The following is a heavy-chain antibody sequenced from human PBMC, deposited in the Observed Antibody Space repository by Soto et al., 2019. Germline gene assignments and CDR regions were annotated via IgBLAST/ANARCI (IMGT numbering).Heavy chain of an antibody. CDR3: AKRHYYGSGSFALAT. CDR1: GFTFSSNA. D-gene: IGHD3-10*01. J-gene: IGHJ4*03. CDR2: VSGDGYAS. V-gene: IGHV3-23*01. Sequence: EVRLLESGGGLVQPGGSLRLSCAGSGFTFSSNAMSWVRQAPGKGLEWASSVSGDGYASDYADSVKGRFTVSRHNSKNTLYLQMNSLRAEDTAVYYCAKRHYYGSGSFALATGGQGTQVTVSS.